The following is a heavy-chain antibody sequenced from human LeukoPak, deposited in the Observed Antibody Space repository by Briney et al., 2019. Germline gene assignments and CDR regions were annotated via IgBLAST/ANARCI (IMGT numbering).Heavy chain of an antibody. V-gene: IGHV1-24*01. CDR2: FDPEDGET. CDR3: APSYDCSSTSCLGDY. J-gene: IGHJ4*02. Sequence: VASVKVSCKVSGYTLTELSMHWVRQAPGKGLEWMGGFDPEDGETIYAQKFQGRVTMTEDTSTDTAYMELSSLRSEDTAVYYCAPSYDCSSTSCLGDYWGQGTLVTVSS. CDR1: GYTLTELS. D-gene: IGHD2-2*01.